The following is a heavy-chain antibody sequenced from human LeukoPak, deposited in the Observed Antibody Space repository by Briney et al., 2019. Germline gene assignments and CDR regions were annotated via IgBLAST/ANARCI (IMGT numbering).Heavy chain of an antibody. D-gene: IGHD3-10*01. CDR3: ASTSVLLWFGELRSYYYYGMDV. Sequence: PSETLSLTCTVSGGSISSYCWSWIRQPPGKGLEWIGYIYYSGSTNYNPSLKSRVTISVDTSKNQFSLKLSSVTAADTAVYYCASTSVLLWFGELRSYYYYGMDVWGQGTTVTVSS. V-gene: IGHV4-59*08. J-gene: IGHJ6*02. CDR2: IYYSGST. CDR1: GGSISSYC.